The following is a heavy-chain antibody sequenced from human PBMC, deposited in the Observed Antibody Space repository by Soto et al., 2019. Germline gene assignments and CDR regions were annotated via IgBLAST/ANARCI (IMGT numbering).Heavy chain of an antibody. D-gene: IGHD2-15*01. Sequence: PGGSLRVSCAASGFTFSDYYMSWIRQAPGKGLEWVSYISSSGSTIYYADSVKGRFTISRDNAKNSLYLQMNSLRAEDTAVYYCARDIQQWSRIVVVVAAGDAFDIWGQGTMVTVSS. J-gene: IGHJ3*02. CDR2: ISSSGSTI. V-gene: IGHV3-11*01. CDR3: ARDIQQWSRIVVVVAAGDAFDI. CDR1: GFTFSDYY.